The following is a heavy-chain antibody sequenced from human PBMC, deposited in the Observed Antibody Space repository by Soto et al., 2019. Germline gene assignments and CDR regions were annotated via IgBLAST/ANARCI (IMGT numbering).Heavy chain of an antibody. Sequence: EVQLVESGGGLVQPGGSLRLSCAASGFTFSSYDMHWVRQATGKGLEWVSAIGTAGDTYYPGSVKGRFTISRENAKNSLYLQMNSLRAGDTAVYYCARARGIAARPFDYWGQGTLVTVSS. CDR3: ARARGIAARPFDY. J-gene: IGHJ4*02. CDR2: IGTAGDT. V-gene: IGHV3-13*01. D-gene: IGHD6-6*01. CDR1: GFTFSSYD.